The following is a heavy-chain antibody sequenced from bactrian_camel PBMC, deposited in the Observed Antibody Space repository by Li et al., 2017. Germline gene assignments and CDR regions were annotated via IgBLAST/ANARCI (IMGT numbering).Heavy chain of an antibody. J-gene: IGHJ4*01. V-gene: IGHV3S25*01. D-gene: IGHD1*01. Sequence: QLVESGGGFVQPGGALRLSCAASGFTFSSYWMYWVRQAPGKGLEWVSTINSGGGTTYYADSVKGRFTISRDNAKNTVYLQMNSLKPEDTAPYHCATELPRWPSVLNGRTYWGQGTQVTVS. CDR3: ATELPRWPSVLNGRTY. CDR1: GFTFSSYW. CDR2: INSGGGTT.